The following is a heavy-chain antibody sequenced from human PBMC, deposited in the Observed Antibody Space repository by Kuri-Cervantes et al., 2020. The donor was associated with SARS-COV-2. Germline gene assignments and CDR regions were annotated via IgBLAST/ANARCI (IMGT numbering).Heavy chain of an antibody. Sequence: SETLSLTCTVSGGSINSHYWSWIRQPPGKGLEWIGNIYYSGSTNYNPSLKSRVTILVDTSKKEFSLILSSVTAADTAVYYCTPMDKRGWFDPWGRGTLVTVSS. CDR2: IYYSGST. V-gene: IGHV4-59*11. D-gene: IGHD5-18*01. CDR1: GGSINSHY. CDR3: TPMDKRGWFDP. J-gene: IGHJ5*02.